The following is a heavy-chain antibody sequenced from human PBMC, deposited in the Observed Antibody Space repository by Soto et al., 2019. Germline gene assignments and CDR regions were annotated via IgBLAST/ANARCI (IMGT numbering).Heavy chain of an antibody. V-gene: IGHV4-39*01. Sequence: SETLSLTCTVSGGSISSSSYYWGWIRQPPGKGLEWIGSIYYRGSTYYNPSLKSRVTISVDTSKNQFSLKLSALTAADTAVYYCARQPLFYCSSTSCYRAYYYYYMDVWGKGTTVTVSS. J-gene: IGHJ6*03. CDR2: IYYRGST. CDR3: ARQPLFYCSSTSCYRAYYYYYMDV. D-gene: IGHD2-2*02. CDR1: GGSISSSSYY.